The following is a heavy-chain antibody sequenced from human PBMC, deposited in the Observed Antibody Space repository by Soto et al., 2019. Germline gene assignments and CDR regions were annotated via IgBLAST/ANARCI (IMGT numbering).Heavy chain of an antibody. CDR1: GGSISSYY. Sequence: LSLTCTVSGGSISSYYWSWIRQPPGKGLEWIGYIYYSGSTNYNPSLKSRVTISVDTSKNQFSLKLSSVTAADTAVYYCARFTRHYYDSSGYKVTTGFDPWGQGTLVTVSS. J-gene: IGHJ5*02. D-gene: IGHD3-22*01. CDR2: IYYSGST. V-gene: IGHV4-59*01. CDR3: ARFTRHYYDSSGYKVTTGFDP.